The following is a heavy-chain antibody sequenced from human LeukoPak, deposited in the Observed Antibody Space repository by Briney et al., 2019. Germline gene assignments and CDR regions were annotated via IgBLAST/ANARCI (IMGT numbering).Heavy chain of an antibody. Sequence: ASVKVSCKASGYTFTGYYMHWVRQAPGQGLEWMGWINSNSGGTNYTQKFQGRVTMTRDTSISTAYMELSRLRSDDTAVYYCARGYYYDSSGYYFPSYGMDVWGQGTTVTVSS. J-gene: IGHJ6*02. CDR2: INSNSGGT. V-gene: IGHV1-2*02. CDR1: GYTFTGYY. CDR3: ARGYYYDSSGYYFPSYGMDV. D-gene: IGHD3-22*01.